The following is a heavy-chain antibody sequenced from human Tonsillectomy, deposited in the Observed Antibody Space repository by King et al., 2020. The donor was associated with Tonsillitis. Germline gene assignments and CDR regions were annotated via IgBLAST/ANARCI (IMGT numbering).Heavy chain of an antibody. Sequence: VQLVESGGGVVQPGRSLRLSCAASGFTFSSYGMHWVRQAPGKGLEWVAVRSYDGSNKYYADSVKGRFTISRDNSKNTLYMQMNSLRAEDTAVYYCANYIRYDYQLIHYGMDVWGQGTTVTVSS. CDR2: RSYDGSNK. V-gene: IGHV3-30*18. J-gene: IGHJ6*02. D-gene: IGHD2-2*01. CDR1: GFTFSSYG. CDR3: ANYIRYDYQLIHYGMDV.